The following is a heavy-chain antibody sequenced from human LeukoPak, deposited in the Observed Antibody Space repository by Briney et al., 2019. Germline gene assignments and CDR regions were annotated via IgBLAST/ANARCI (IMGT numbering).Heavy chain of an antibody. CDR2: ISGSGGTT. J-gene: IGHJ6*02. Sequence: GGSLRLSCAASGITLNTNAMSWVRQAPGKGLEWVSCISGSGGTTYYSYSVKGRFTISRDNAKNSLYLQMNSLRAEDTAVYYCAREDIVVVPAAQSYYYYGMDVWGQGTTVTVSS. D-gene: IGHD2-2*01. CDR3: AREDIVVVPAAQSYYYYGMDV. CDR1: GITLNTNA. V-gene: IGHV3-23*01.